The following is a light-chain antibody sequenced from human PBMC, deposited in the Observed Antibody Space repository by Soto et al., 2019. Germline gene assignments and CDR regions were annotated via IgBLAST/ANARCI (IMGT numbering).Light chain of an antibody. Sequence: DLHKTQSPSSVSASGGDKDTITWLARQVISNDLGWYQLKPGKAPRRLIYGASSLQSGVPSRFSGSGSGTEFTLTISSLQPEDFATYYCLQHGSYPRTFGQGTKV. CDR2: GAS. CDR3: LQHGSYPRT. CDR1: QVISND. V-gene: IGKV1-17*01. J-gene: IGKJ1*01.